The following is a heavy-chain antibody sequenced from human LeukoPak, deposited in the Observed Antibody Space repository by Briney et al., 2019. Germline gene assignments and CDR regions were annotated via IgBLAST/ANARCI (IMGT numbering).Heavy chain of an antibody. CDR3: AKEGSGSYLY. Sequence: GGPLRLSCAVYGFTLSRYDVSWLRQAPGKGLEWVSDISGSGCNTYYADSVKGRFTISRDNSKNTLYLQMNSLRAEDTAVYYCAKEGSGSYLYWGQGTLVTVSS. CDR1: GFTLSRYD. CDR2: ISGSGCNT. J-gene: IGHJ4*02. D-gene: IGHD1-26*01. V-gene: IGHV3-23*01.